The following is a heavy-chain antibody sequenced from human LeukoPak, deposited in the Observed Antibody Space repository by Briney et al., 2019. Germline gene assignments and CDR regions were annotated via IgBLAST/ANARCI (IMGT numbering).Heavy chain of an antibody. V-gene: IGHV3-43D*04. Sequence: GGSLRLSCAASGFTFDDYAMHWVRQAPGKGLEWVSLISWDGGSTYYADSVKGRFTISRDNSKNSLYLQMNSLRTEDTALYYCAKDIRGDGYNSRFDYWGQGTLVTVSP. CDR3: AKDIRGDGYNSRFDY. CDR2: ISWDGGST. J-gene: IGHJ4*02. CDR1: GFTFDDYA. D-gene: IGHD5-24*01.